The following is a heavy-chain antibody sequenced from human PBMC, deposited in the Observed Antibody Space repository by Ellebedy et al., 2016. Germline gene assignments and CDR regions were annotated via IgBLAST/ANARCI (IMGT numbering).Heavy chain of an antibody. Sequence: GESLKISCAASGFTFSSYWMSWVRQAPGKGLEWVANIKQDGSEKYYVDSVKGRFTISRDNAKNSLYLQMNSLRAEDTAVYYCAREGVAGSPGDYWGQGTLVTVSS. D-gene: IGHD6-19*01. V-gene: IGHV3-7*01. CDR3: AREGVAGSPGDY. CDR1: GFTFSSYW. CDR2: IKQDGSEK. J-gene: IGHJ4*02.